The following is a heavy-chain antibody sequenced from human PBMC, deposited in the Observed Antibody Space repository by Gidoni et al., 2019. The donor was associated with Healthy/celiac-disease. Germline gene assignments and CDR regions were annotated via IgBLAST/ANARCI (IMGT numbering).Heavy chain of an antibody. CDR3: AKDSHKREDIVVPWFDP. CDR1: GFTFDYYA. V-gene: IGHV3-9*01. J-gene: IGHJ5*02. D-gene: IGHD2-15*01. CDR2: ISWNSGSI. Sequence: EVQLVESGGGLVQPGRSLRLPCAASGFTFDYYAIPWVRPAQGKGLEWVSGISWNSGSIGYADSVKGRFTISRDNAKNSLYLQMNSLRAEDTALYYCAKDSHKREDIVVPWFDPWGQGTLVTVSS.